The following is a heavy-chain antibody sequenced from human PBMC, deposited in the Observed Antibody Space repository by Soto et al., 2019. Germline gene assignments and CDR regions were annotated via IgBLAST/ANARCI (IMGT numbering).Heavy chain of an antibody. Sequence: QVQLVESGGGVVQPGRSLRLSCSASGFSFDSYTMQWARQAPGKGLQWVAVISHDGSNQYYADSVKGRFTISRDNPKKMLYLHMDSLSPEDTAVYCCAREAADGYFDHWGQGTLVTVSS. D-gene: IGHD6-13*01. CDR1: GFSFDSYT. CDR2: ISHDGSNQ. V-gene: IGHV3-30-3*01. CDR3: AREAADGYFDH. J-gene: IGHJ4*02.